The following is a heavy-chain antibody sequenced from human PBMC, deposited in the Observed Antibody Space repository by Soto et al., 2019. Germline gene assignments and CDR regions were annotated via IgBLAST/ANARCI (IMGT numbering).Heavy chain of an antibody. Sequence: GSLRLSCAASGFTVSSNYMSWVRQAPGKGLEWVSVIYSGGSTYYADSVKGRFTISRDNSKNTLYLQMNSLRAEDTAVYYCARESAYSSSSYWGQGTLVTVSS. CDR3: ARESAYSSSSY. V-gene: IGHV3-53*01. CDR1: GFTVSSNY. CDR2: IYSGGST. J-gene: IGHJ4*02. D-gene: IGHD6-6*01.